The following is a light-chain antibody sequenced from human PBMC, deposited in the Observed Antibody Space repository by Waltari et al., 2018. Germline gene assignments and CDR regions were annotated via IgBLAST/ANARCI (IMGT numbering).Light chain of an antibody. CDR3: QQYGSSPWT. J-gene: IGKJ1*01. CDR1: QSVSSSY. CDR2: GAS. V-gene: IGKV3-20*01. Sequence: EIVLTQSPGTLSLSPGERATLPCRASQSVSSSYLAWYQQKPGQAPRVLIHGASNRATGIPDRFSGSGSGTDFTLTISRPEPEDFAVYYCQQYGSSPWTFGQGTKVEIK.